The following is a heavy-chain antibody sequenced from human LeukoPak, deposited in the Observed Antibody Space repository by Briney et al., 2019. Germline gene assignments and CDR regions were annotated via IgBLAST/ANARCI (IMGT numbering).Heavy chain of an antibody. V-gene: IGHV4-59*08. CDR3: ARRGYGDY. CDR2: IYNSGIT. CDR1: GGSISSYH. J-gene: IGHJ4*02. Sequence: SETLSLTCTVSGGSISSYHWSWIRQTPGKGLEWIGHIYNSGITDYNPSLKSRVTISVDTSKNQFSLKLSSVTAADTAVYYCARRGYGDYWGQGTLVTVSS. D-gene: IGHD5-12*01.